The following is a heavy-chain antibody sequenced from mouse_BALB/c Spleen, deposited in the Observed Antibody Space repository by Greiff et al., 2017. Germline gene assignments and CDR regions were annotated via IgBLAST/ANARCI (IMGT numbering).Heavy chain of an antibody. CDR1: GYSFTSYW. CDR2: IDPSDSET. CDR3: ARGDYGNYLHWYFDV. D-gene: IGHD2-1*01. V-gene: IGHV1S127*01. Sequence: QVQLQQSGPQLVRPGASVKISCKASGYSFTSYWMHWVKQRPGQGLEWIGMIDPSDSETRLNQKFKDKATLTVDKSSSTAYMQLSSPTSEDSAVYYSARGDYGNYLHWYFDVWGAGTTVTVSS. J-gene: IGHJ1*01.